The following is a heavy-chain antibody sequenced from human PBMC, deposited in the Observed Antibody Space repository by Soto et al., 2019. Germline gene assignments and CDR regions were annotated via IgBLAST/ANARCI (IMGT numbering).Heavy chain of an antibody. V-gene: IGHV4-31*03. CDR1: GGSISSGGYY. CDR2: IYYSGST. J-gene: IGHJ4*02. D-gene: IGHD3-16*01. CDR3: TGGHYVARCDAYYFDY. Sequence: SETLSLTCTVSGGSISSGGYYWSWIRQHPGKGLEWIGYIYYSGSTYYNPSLKSRVTISVDTSKNQFSLKLSSVTAADTAVYSGTGGHYVARCDAYYFDYWGQGTLVTVSS.